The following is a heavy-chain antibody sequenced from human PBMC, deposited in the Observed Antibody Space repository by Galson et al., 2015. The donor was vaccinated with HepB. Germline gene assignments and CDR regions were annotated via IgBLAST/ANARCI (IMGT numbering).Heavy chain of an antibody. CDR3: ARDVDHRFDH. CDR2: ISTNSGDT. V-gene: IGHV1-18*01. Sequence: SVKVSCKASGYIFTSKGISWVRQAPGQGLEWMGWISTNSGDTNYAQKFQGRVTMTTDTSTSTAYMELRSRRSDDTAVYYCARDVDHRFDHWGQGTLVTVSS. J-gene: IGHJ4*02. CDR1: GYIFTSKG.